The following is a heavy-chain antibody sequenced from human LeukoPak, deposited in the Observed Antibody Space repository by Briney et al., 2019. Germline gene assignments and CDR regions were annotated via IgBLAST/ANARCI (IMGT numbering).Heavy chain of an antibody. V-gene: IGHV3-48*03. J-gene: IGHJ4*02. CDR3: ARAWSYSSGWAFDY. CDR1: GFTFSSYE. D-gene: IGHD5-18*01. CDR2: ISSSGSTI. Sequence: PGGSLRLSCAASGFTFSSYEMNWVRQAPGKGLEWVSYISSSGSTIYYADSVKGRFTISRDNAKNSLYLQMNSLRAEDTAVYYCARAWSYSSGWAFDYWGQGTLVTVSS.